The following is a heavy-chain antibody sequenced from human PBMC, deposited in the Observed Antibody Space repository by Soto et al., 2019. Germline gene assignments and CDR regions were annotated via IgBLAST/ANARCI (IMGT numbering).Heavy chain of an antibody. CDR2: IYYSGST. CDR3: ARSSGSGVFDY. CDR1: GGSISSSSYY. Sequence: PSETLSLTCTVSGGSISSSSYYWGWIRQPPGKGLEWIGSIYYSGSTYYNPSLKSRVTISVDTSKNQFSLKLSSVTAADTAVYYCARSSGSGVFDYWGQGTLVTVSS. V-gene: IGHV4-39*01. J-gene: IGHJ4*02. D-gene: IGHD3-10*01.